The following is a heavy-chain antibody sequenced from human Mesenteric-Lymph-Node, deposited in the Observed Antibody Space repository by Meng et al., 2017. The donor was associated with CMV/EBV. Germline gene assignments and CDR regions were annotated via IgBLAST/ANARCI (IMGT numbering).Heavy chain of an antibody. Sequence: SETLSLTCTVSGGSISSSSYYWGWIRQPPGKGLEWIGSIYYSGGTYYNPSLKSRVTISVDTSKNQFSLKLSSVTAADTAVYYCARSIPLKFDPWGQGTLVTVSS. CDR1: GGSISSSSYY. V-gene: IGHV4-39*07. J-gene: IGHJ5*02. CDR2: IYYSGGT. CDR3: ARSIPLKFDP.